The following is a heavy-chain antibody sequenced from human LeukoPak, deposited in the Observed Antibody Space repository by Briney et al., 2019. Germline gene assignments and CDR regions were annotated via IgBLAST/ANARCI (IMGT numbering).Heavy chain of an antibody. Sequence: GGSLRLSCAASGFTFSNYAMSWVRQAPGKGLEWVSAIIGSGSSTYYADSVKGRFTISRDNSRNTVYLQMNSLRADDTAVYFCAKGPSAVTTLFQHWGQGTLVTVSS. J-gene: IGHJ1*01. CDR1: GFTFSNYA. CDR3: AKGPSAVTTLFQH. D-gene: IGHD4-17*01. V-gene: IGHV3-23*01. CDR2: IIGSGSST.